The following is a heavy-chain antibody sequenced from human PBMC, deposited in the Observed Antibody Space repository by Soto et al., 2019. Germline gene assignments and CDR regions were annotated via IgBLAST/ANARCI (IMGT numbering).Heavy chain of an antibody. Sequence: PSETLSLTCTVSGGSISIYYWSWIRHPPGKGLEWIGYIYYSGSTNYNPSLKSRVTISVDTSKNQFSLKLSSVTAADTAVYYCARSGGAMVTGYYYYYYGMDVWGQGTTVTV. CDR3: ARSGGAMVTGYYYYYYGMDV. V-gene: IGHV4-59*01. CDR1: GGSISIYY. D-gene: IGHD5-18*01. J-gene: IGHJ6*02. CDR2: IYYSGST.